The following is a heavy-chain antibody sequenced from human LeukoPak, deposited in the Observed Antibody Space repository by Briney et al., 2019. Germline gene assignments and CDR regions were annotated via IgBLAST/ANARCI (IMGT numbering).Heavy chain of an antibody. J-gene: IGHJ4*02. V-gene: IGHV3-23*01. CDR1: GFTFSNYA. CDR2: ISGSGGTS. Sequence: GGSLRLSCLPSGFTFSNYAMTWVRQAPGKGLEWVSSISGSGGTSYYADSVKGRFTISRDSAKNMLFLQMNRLRAEDTAVYYCAKASGFTAIVTSFDYWGQGTLVTVSS. CDR3: AKASGFTAIVTSFDY. D-gene: IGHD5-18*01.